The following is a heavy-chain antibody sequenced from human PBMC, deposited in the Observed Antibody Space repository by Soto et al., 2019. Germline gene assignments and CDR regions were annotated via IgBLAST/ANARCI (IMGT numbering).Heavy chain of an antibody. V-gene: IGHV2-5*02. J-gene: IGHJ5*02. CDR3: VHSLGCGAGSCHSRNRPFHP. D-gene: IGHD2-15*01. CDR2: IYGDGDE. CDR1: GFSLTTSGAG. Sequence: QITLKESGPPLVKPTQTLTLTCTFSGFSLTTSGAGVGWIRQPPGKALEWLALIYGDGDERYSPSLKSRLTITKGGANSHAGLTPTNMYPVVTGTYFCVHSLGCGAGSCHSRNRPFHPWGQGTLVPVSS.